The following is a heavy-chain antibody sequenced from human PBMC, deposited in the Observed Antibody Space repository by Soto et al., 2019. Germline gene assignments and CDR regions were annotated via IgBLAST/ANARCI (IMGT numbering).Heavy chain of an antibody. CDR1: GGSLTSGNW. CDR2: IFHDGTA. Sequence: ETLSLTCSVSGGSLTSGNWWTWVRQSPQRGLEYIGEIFHDGTANYYPSFERRVAMSVDTSRNQFSLKLTSVTAADTAVYFCARLVYDTRLNYMYFDFWGPGTLVTVSS. CDR3: ARLVYDTRLNYMYFDF. J-gene: IGHJ4*02. D-gene: IGHD3-22*01. V-gene: IGHV4-4*01.